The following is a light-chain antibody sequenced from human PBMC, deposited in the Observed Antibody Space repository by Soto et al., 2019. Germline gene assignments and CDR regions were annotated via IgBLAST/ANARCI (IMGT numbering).Light chain of an antibody. CDR3: QQYNDFST. V-gene: IGKV1-5*03. J-gene: IGKJ4*01. Sequence: DIQVTQSPSILSASVGDRVIITCRASRIIGTWLAWYQQKPGEAPKLLIYKASVLETGVPSRFSGSGSGTEFTLSITSLQADDFATYYCQQYNDFSTFGGGTKVEIK. CDR1: RIIGTW. CDR2: KAS.